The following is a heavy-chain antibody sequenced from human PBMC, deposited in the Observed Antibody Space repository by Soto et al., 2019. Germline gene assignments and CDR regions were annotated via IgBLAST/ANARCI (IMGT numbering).Heavy chain of an antibody. Sequence: PSETLSLTCTVSGGSISSSSYYWGWIRQPPGKGLEWIGSIYYSGSAYYNPSLKSRVTISVDTSKFPFSLKLSSVTAADTAVYYCARSRPLSDFSSGPPNPTGWFDPWGQGTLVTVSS. J-gene: IGHJ5*02. V-gene: IGHV4-39*01. D-gene: IGHD3-3*01. CDR2: IYYSGSA. CDR3: ARSRPLSDFSSGPPNPTGWFDP. CDR1: GGSISSSSYY.